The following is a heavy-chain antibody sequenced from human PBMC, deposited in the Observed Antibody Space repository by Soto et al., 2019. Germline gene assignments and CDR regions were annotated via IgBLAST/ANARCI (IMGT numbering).Heavy chain of an antibody. J-gene: IGHJ6*02. Sequence: QVQLVQSGAEVKKPGASVKVSCTFTSYDINWVRQATGQGLEWMAWMNPNSGNTRYAQKFQGRVTMTRNTSNFTAYMELSIRSAEDTAVYYCARGPGSSDWRFSYYYMDVWGQGTTVTVSS. CDR2: MNPNSGNT. D-gene: IGHD6-19*01. CDR1: FTSYD. CDR3: ARGPGSSDWRFSYYYMDV. V-gene: IGHV1-8*01.